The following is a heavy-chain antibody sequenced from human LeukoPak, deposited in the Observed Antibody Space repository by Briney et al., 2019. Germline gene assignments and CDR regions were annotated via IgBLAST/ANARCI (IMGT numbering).Heavy chain of an antibody. V-gene: IGHV4-59*08. Sequence: PSETLSLTCTVSTGSINSYYWSWIRQPPGKGLEWIGYIYYSGSTNYNPSLKSRVTISVDTSKNQFSLKLSSVTAADTAVYYCARHPGGPHFDYWGQGTLVTVSS. J-gene: IGHJ4*02. CDR2: IYYSGST. CDR3: ARHPGGPHFDY. CDR1: TGSINSYY. D-gene: IGHD3-16*01.